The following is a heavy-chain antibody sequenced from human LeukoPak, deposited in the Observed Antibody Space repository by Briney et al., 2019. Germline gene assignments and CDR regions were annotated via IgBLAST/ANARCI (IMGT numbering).Heavy chain of an antibody. J-gene: IGHJ3*02. CDR1: GYTFISYG. CDR2: ISAYKGNT. V-gene: IGHV1-18*01. D-gene: IGHD3-9*01. CDR3: ASPRLVTGAFDI. Sequence: TSVKVSCKASGYTFISYGMSWVRQAPGQGLEWMAWISAYKGNTNYAQKLQGRVTMTTDSSTNTVYLELRSLRSDDTAVYYCASPRLVTGAFDIWGQGTTVTVSS.